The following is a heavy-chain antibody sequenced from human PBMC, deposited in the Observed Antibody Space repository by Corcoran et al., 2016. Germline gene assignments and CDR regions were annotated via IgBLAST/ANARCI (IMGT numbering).Heavy chain of an antibody. CDR1: GYTFTSYG. J-gene: IGHJ6*02. CDR3: ARVRTYYYDSSGQKHYYDYGMDV. D-gene: IGHD3-22*01. CDR2: ISAYNGNT. Sequence: QVQLVQSGAEVKKPGASVKVSCKASGYTFTSYGISWVRQAPGQGLEWMGWISAYNGNTNYAQKRQGRVTMTTDTSTRTAYMELRSLRSDDTAVYYCARVRTYYYDSSGQKHYYDYGMDVWGQGTTVTVSS. V-gene: IGHV1-18*01.